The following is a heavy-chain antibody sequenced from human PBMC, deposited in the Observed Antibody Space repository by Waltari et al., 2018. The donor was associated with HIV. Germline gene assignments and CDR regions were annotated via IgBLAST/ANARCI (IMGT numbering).Heavy chain of an antibody. CDR1: GFTFSSYA. J-gene: IGHJ4*02. V-gene: IGHV3-30*01. D-gene: IGHD6-13*01. CDR2: ISYDGSNK. Sequence: QVQLVESGGGVVQSGRSLRLSCAASGFTFSSYAMHWVRQAPGKGLEWVAVISYDGSNKYYADSVKGRFTISRDKSKNTLYLQMNSLRAEDTAVYFCASALRIVAANDYWGQGTLVTVSS. CDR3: ASALRIVAANDY.